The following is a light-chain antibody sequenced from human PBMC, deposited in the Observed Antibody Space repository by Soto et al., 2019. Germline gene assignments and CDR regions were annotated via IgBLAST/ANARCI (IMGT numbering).Light chain of an antibody. CDR2: AAS. CDR3: QQIYSAPLT. CDR1: QSITTY. Sequence: DIQMIQSPSSLSASVGDRVTTTCRASQSITTYLNWYRQKPGKAPKLLIYAASSLQSGVPSRFSGSGSETEFTLSISSLQPEDFATYFCQQIYSAPLTFGGGTKVDIK. V-gene: IGKV1-39*01. J-gene: IGKJ4*01.